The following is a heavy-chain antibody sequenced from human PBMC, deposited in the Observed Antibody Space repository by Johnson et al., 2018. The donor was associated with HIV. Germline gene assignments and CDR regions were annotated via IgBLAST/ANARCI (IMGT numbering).Heavy chain of an antibody. J-gene: IGHJ3*02. CDR2: ISYDGGTT. Sequence: QVQLVESGGGVVQPGRSLRLSCAASGFTFSSYGMHWVRQAPGKGLEWVALISYDGGTTDYAAPVKGRFTISRDDSKNTLYLQMNSLKIEDTAVYYCTTVLRPKPLDAFDIWGQGTMVTVSS. V-gene: IGHV3-30*03. CDR3: TTVLRPKPLDAFDI. CDR1: GFTFSSYG.